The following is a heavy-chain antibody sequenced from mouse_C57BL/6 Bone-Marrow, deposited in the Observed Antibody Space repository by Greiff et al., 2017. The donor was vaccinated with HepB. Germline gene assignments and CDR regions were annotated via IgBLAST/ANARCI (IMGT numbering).Heavy chain of an antibody. CDR3: ARRGDDYDGLDY. V-gene: IGHV5-15*01. Sequence: EVMLVESGGGLVQPGGSLKLSCAASGFTFSDYGMAWVRQAPRKGPEWVAFISNLAYSIYYADTVTGRFTISRENAKNTLYLEMSSLRSEDTAMYYCARRGDDYDGLDYWGQGTTLTVSS. CDR2: ISNLAYSI. CDR1: GFTFSDYG. J-gene: IGHJ2*01. D-gene: IGHD2-4*01.